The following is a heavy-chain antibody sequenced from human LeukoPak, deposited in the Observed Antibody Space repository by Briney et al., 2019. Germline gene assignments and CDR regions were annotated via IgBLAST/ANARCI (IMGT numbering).Heavy chain of an antibody. CDR1: AFTFSSYS. D-gene: IGHD6-19*01. J-gene: IGHJ3*02. CDR3: ASEQPPHSSGWSRGAFDI. Sequence: GGSLRLSCPASAFTFSSYSMNWVRQAPGKGLEWVSSISSSSSYIYYADSVKGRFAISRDNAKNSLYLQMNSLRAEDTAVYYCASEQPPHSSGWSRGAFDIWGQGTMVTVSS. V-gene: IGHV3-21*01. CDR2: ISSSSSYI.